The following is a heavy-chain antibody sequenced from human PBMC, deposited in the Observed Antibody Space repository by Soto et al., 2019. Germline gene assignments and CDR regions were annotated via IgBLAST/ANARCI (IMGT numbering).Heavy chain of an antibody. D-gene: IGHD1-20*01. Sequence: QVLLVQSGAEVKKPGASVKVSCKASGYKFTDYYIHWVRQAPGQGLEWMGWVNPKRGDAVYAQKFKGWVTMTRDTATTTAYLEVNRLKSDDTAIYYCARDPGIPGRYWYFDLWGRGTLVTVSS. V-gene: IGHV1-2*04. CDR3: ARDPGIPGRYWYFDL. CDR2: VNPKRGDA. J-gene: IGHJ2*01. CDR1: GYKFTDYY.